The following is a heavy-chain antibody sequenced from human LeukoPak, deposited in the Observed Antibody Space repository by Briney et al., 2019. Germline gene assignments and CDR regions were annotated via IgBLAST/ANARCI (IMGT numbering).Heavy chain of an antibody. CDR2: IYSGGST. CDR3: ARDLGPDAFDI. Sequence: GGSLRLSCAVSGFAFGSEAMSWVRQAPGKGLEWVSVIYSGGSTYYADSVKGRFTISRDNSKNTLYLQMNSLRAEDTAVYYCARDLGPDAFDIWGQGTMVTVSS. J-gene: IGHJ3*02. V-gene: IGHV3-66*01. CDR1: GFAFGSEA.